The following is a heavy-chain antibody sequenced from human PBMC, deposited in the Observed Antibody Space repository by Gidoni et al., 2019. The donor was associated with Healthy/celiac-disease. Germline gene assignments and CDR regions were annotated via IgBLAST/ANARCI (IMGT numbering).Heavy chain of an antibody. Sequence: QVQLVESGGGVVQPGRSLRLSCAASGFTFSSYARHWVRQAPGKGIEWVAVISYDGSNKYYTDSVKGRFTISRDNSKNTLYLQMNSLRAEDTAVYYCARDRGDWVGCSSTSCYTAFDIWGQGTMVTVSS. J-gene: IGHJ3*02. CDR2: ISYDGSNK. CDR3: ARDRGDWVGCSSTSCYTAFDI. D-gene: IGHD2-2*02. CDR1: GFTFSSYA. V-gene: IGHV3-30*10.